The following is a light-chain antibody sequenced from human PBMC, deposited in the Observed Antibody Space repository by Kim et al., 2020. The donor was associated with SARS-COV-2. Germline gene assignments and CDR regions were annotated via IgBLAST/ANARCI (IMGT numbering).Light chain of an antibody. CDR1: QDINLS. CDR3: QQANTFPLA. Sequence: VSVGDSVTIPWRASQDINLSLAWYQQRPGKAPRLLIFGPAFLQTVVPSRFSGSGSGTEFTLTINTLQPEDFATYYCQQANTFPLALGGGTKVDIK. CDR2: GPA. J-gene: IGKJ4*01. V-gene: IGKV1-12*01.